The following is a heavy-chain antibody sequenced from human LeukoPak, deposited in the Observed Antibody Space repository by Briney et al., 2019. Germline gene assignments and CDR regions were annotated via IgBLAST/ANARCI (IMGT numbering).Heavy chain of an antibody. J-gene: IGHJ5*02. CDR2: INHSGST. V-gene: IGHV4-34*01. D-gene: IGHD2-15*01. Sequence: SETLSLTCAVYGGSFSGYYWCWIRQPPGKGLEWIEEINHSGSTNNNPSLKSRVTISVDTSKNQISLKLSSVTGADTDVYYWARGIVVVDHYWFDPWGQGTLVTVS. CDR3: ARGIVVVDHYWFDP. CDR1: GGSFSGYY.